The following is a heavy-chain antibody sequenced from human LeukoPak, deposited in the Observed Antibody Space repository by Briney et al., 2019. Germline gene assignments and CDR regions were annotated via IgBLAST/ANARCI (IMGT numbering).Heavy chain of an antibody. CDR1: GYTFTSYD. CDR3: ARGYSYEYYYYGMDV. CDR2: MNPNSGNT. V-gene: IGHV1-8*01. Sequence: GASVKVSCKASGYTFTSYDINWVRQATGQVLEWMGWMNPNSGNTGYAQKFQGRVTMTRNTSISTAYMELSSLRSEDTAVYYCARGYSYEYYYYGMDVWGQGTTVTVSS. J-gene: IGHJ6*02. D-gene: IGHD5-18*01.